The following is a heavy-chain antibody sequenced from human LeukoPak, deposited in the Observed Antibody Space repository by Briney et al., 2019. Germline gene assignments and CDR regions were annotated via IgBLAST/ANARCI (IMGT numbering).Heavy chain of an antibody. Sequence: WASVKVSCTASGYTFTSYAMDWVRPAPGQRLEWMGWINADNGNTKYSQKFQGRVTITRDTSANTAYMELSSLRSEDTAVYYCARMYGDFYAFHIWGQGTMVTVSS. J-gene: IGHJ3*02. CDR1: GYTFTSYA. CDR3: ARMYGDFYAFHI. D-gene: IGHD4-17*01. V-gene: IGHV1-3*01. CDR2: INADNGNT.